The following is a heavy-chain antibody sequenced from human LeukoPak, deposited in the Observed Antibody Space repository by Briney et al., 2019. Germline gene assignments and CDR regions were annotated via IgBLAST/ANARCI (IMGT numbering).Heavy chain of an antibody. V-gene: IGHV3-53*04. CDR1: GFTVSSNY. CDR3: ARVPYYDFWSGYYIGEDDDAFDI. D-gene: IGHD3-3*01. CDR2: IYSGGST. J-gene: IGHJ3*02. Sequence: PGGSLRLSCAASGFTVSSNYMSWVRQAPGKGLEWVSVIYSGGSTYYADSVKGRFTISRHNSKNTLYLQMNSLRAEDTAVYYCARVPYYDFWSGYYIGEDDDAFDIWGQGTMVTVSS.